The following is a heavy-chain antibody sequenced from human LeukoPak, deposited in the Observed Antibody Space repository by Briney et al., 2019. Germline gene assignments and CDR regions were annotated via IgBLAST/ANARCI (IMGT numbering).Heavy chain of an antibody. V-gene: IGHV3-30*02. CDR3: AKDQSYYDSSGYRYFNY. CDR2: IRDDGSNK. D-gene: IGHD3-22*01. J-gene: IGHJ4*02. CDR1: GFTFSSSG. Sequence: GGSLRLSCAASGFTFSSSGMHWVRQAPGKGLEWVAFIRDDGSNKYYADSVKGRFTISRDNSKNTLYLQMNSLRAEDTAVYYCAKDQSYYDSSGYRYFNYWGQGPLVTVSS.